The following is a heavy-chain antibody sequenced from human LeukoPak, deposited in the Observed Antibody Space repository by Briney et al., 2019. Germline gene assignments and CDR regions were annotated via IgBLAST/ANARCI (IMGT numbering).Heavy chain of an antibody. V-gene: IGHV3-21*01. J-gene: IGHJ4*02. Sequence: IPGGSLRLSCAASGFTFSSYSLNWVRQAPGRGLEWVSSISSTSGFIYYADSVKGRFTISRDNAKNSLFLQMNSLRAEDTAVYYCARARDGYKSGFDYWGQGTLVTVSS. CDR1: GFTFSSYS. CDR3: ARARDGYKSGFDY. CDR2: ISSTSGFI. D-gene: IGHD5-24*01.